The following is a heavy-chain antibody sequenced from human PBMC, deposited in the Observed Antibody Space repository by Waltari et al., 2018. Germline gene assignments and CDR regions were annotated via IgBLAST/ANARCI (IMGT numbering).Heavy chain of an antibody. D-gene: IGHD3-10*01. J-gene: IGHJ3*02. CDR3: ARVPLAGRSGGDAFDI. V-gene: IGHV4-59*01. CDR2: IYYSGST. CDR1: GGSISSYY. Sequence: QVQLQESGPGLVKPSETLSLTCTVSGGSISSYYWSWIRQPPGKRLEWIGHIYYSGSTTYNPSLKSRVTISVDTSKNQFSLKLSSVTAADTAVYYCARVPLAGRSGGDAFDIWGQGTMVTVSS.